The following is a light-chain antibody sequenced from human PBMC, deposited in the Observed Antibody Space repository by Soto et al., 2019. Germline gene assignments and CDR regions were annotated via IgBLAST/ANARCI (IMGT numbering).Light chain of an antibody. Sequence: QSVLTQPASVSGSPGQSITISCTGTSSDVGLYDYVSWYQQHPGKAPQLMIYAVSNRPSGVSNRFSASKSGNTASLFISGLQAEDEADYYCSSYKSDSSDVLGSGTKVTVL. CDR2: AVS. V-gene: IGLV2-14*01. CDR3: SSYKSDSSDV. J-gene: IGLJ1*01. CDR1: SSDVGLYDY.